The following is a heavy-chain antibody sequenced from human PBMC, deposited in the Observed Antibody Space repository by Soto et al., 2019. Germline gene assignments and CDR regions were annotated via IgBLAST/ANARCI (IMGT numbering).Heavy chain of an antibody. CDR1: GFTFSTYS. V-gene: IGHV3-21*01. D-gene: IGHD3-10*01. Sequence: PGGSLRLSCAASGFTFSTYSMNWVRQAPGKGLEWVSSISSSSSYIYYADSVEGRFTISRDNAKNSLYLQMSSLRAEDTAVYYCARDSLYGSTTYYNPRTYYYYGMGVWGQGTTLTVSS. J-gene: IGHJ6*02. CDR3: ARDSLYGSTTYYNPRTYYYYGMGV. CDR2: ISSSSSYI.